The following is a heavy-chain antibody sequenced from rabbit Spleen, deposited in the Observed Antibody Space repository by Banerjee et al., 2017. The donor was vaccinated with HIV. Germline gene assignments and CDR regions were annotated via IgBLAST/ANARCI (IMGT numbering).Heavy chain of an antibody. Sequence: QEQLEESGGDLVKPEGSLTLTCTASGFSFSVSYWICWVRQAPGKGLEYIGCIRGDSGGSDYATWVNGRFTISRTSSTTVTLQMTSLTAADTATYFCARDNNGWGSYFHLWGPGTLVTVS. CDR2: IRGDSGGS. CDR3: ARDNNGWGSYFHL. D-gene: IGHD4-1*01. CDR1: GFSFSVSYW. J-gene: IGHJ4*01. V-gene: IGHV1S45*01.